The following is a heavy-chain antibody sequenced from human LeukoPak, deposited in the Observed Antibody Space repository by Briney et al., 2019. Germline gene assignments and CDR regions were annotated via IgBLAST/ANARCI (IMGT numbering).Heavy chain of an antibody. V-gene: IGHV3-48*02. J-gene: IGHJ6*02. CDR3: ARGGSGYGDYYYFYAMDV. Sequence: PGGSLRLSCVASGFTFSTYGMNWVRQAPGKGLEWVSYISSSSHTIYYTDSVKGRFTISRDNAKNSLYLQMNSLRDEDTAVYYCARGGSGYGDYYYFYAMDVWGQGSTVTVSS. D-gene: IGHD3-22*01. CDR2: ISSSSHTI. CDR1: GFTFSTYG.